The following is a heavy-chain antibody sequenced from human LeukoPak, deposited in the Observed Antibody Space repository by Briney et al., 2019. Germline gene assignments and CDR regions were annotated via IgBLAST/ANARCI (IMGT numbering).Heavy chain of an antibody. D-gene: IGHD6-13*01. CDR1: GGSFSGYY. Sequence: SETLSLTCAVYGGSFSGYYWSWIRQPPGKGLEWIGEINHSGSTNYNPSLKSRVTISVDTSKNQFSLKLSSVTAADTAVYYCVRGQQLVSVWFDPWGQGTLVTVSS. CDR3: VRGQQLVSVWFDP. J-gene: IGHJ5*02. V-gene: IGHV4-34*01. CDR2: INHSGST.